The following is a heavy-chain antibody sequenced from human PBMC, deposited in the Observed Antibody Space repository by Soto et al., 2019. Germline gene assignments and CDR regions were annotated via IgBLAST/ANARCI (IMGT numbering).Heavy chain of an antibody. CDR2: MNPNSGNT. CDR1: GYTFTSYD. J-gene: IGHJ6*02. CDR3: ARGEGIAVAGDYYYYRMDV. V-gene: IGHV1-8*01. Sequence: ASVKVSCKASGYTFTSYDINWVRQATGQGLEWMGWMNPNSGNTGYAQKFQGRVTMTRNTSISTAYMELSSLRSEDTAVYYCARGEGIAVAGDYYYYRMDVWGQGTTVTVSS. D-gene: IGHD6-19*01.